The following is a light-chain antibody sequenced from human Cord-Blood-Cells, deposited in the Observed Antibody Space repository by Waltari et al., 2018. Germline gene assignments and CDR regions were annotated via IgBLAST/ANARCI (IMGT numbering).Light chain of an antibody. CDR2: EVS. CDR1: SSALGSDNL. V-gene: IGLV2-23*02. Sequence: QSALTQPAYVSGPPGHSITTSCTGTSSALGSDNLVSWYQQHPGKAPKLMVYEVSKRPSGVSNRFSGSKSGNTASLTISGLQAEDEADYYCCSYAGSVVFGGGTKLTVL. J-gene: IGLJ2*01. CDR3: CSYAGSVV.